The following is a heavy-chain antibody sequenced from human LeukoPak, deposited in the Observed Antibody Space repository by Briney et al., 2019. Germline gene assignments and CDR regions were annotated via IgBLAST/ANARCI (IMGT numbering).Heavy chain of an antibody. V-gene: IGHV3-30-3*01. CDR1: GFTVSSYY. Sequence: GGSLRLSCAASGFTVSSYYMNWVHQAPGKGLEWVAVISDDGNNKYYGDSVKGRFTISRDNSKNTLFLQLNSLRVEDTAVYYCARSGKDYWGQGTLVTVSS. J-gene: IGHJ4*02. CDR3: ARSGKDY. D-gene: IGHD2-15*01. CDR2: ISDDGNNK.